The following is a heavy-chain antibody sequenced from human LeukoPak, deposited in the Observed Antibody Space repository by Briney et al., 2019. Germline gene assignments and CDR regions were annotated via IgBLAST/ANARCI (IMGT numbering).Heavy chain of an antibody. CDR3: ARVLGVASPLRWFDP. CDR1: GGXVSSSSAA. CDR2: TYYRSKWYN. D-gene: IGHD2-21*01. J-gene: IGHJ5*02. Sequence: SQTLSLTCAISGGXVSSSSAAWNWIRRSPSRGLEWLGRTYYRSKWYNDYAVSVKSRITINPDTSKNQFSLQLNSVTPEDTAVYYCARVLGVASPLRWFDPWGQGTLVTVSS. V-gene: IGHV6-1*01.